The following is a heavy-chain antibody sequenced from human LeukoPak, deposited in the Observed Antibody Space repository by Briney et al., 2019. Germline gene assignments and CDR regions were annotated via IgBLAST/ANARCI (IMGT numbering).Heavy chain of an antibody. CDR1: GYAFTGYY. CDR3: ARVADYSPGLTNIPY. V-gene: IGHV1-2*02. J-gene: IGHJ4*02. CDR2: MNPNSGDT. D-gene: IGHD1-26*01. Sequence: GASVKVSCKASGYAFTGYYMHWVRQAPGQGLEWMGWMNPNSGDTNYGQKFRGRVTMTRDTSISTAYMELSRLRSDDTAVYYCARVADYSPGLTNIPYWGQGTLVTV.